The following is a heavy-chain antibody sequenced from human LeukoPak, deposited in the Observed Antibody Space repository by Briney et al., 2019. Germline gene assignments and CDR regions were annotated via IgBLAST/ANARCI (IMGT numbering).Heavy chain of an antibody. CDR3: ASGHYDSSGYLDY. V-gene: IGHV4-39*01. Sequence: PSETLSLTCTVSGGSIGSSSYYWGWIRQPPGKGLEWIGSIYYSGSTYYSPSLKSRVTISVDTSKNQFSLKLSSVTAADTAVYYCASGHYDSSGYLDYWGQGTLVTASS. CDR2: IYYSGST. CDR1: GGSIGSSSYY. D-gene: IGHD3-22*01. J-gene: IGHJ4*02.